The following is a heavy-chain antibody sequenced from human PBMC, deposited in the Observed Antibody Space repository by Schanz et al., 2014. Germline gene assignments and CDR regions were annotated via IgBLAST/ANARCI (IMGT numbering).Heavy chain of an antibody. Sequence: EVQLVESGGGLVQPGGSLRLSCAASGFTFGNFFMSWVRQAPGKGLEWVANIKQDGIEKYYVDSVKGRFTISRDNAKNSLYLQMNSLTADDTAVYYCAKGSMAARPLLPTDYYFYGTDIWGQGTTVTVSS. CDR3: AKGSMAARPLLPTDYYFYGTDI. V-gene: IGHV3-7*01. D-gene: IGHD6-6*01. J-gene: IGHJ6*02. CDR1: GFTFGNFF. CDR2: IKQDGIEK.